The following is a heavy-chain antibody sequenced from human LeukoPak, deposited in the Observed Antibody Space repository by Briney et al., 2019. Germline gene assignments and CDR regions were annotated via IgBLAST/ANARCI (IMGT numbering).Heavy chain of an antibody. D-gene: IGHD5-18*01. V-gene: IGHV3-30*18. CDR2: ISYDGSNK. CDR3: AKDRPGAMAIGNAFDY. Sequence: PGGSLRLSCAASGFTFSSYDMHWVRQAPGKGLEWVAVISYDGSNKYYADSVKGRFTISRDNSKNTLYLQMNSLRAEDTAVYYCAKDRPGAMAIGNAFDYWGQGTLVTVSS. J-gene: IGHJ4*02. CDR1: GFTFSSYD.